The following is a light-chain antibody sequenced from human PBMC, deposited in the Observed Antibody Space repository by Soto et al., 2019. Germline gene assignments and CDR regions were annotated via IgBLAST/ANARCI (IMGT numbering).Light chain of an antibody. CDR3: QSYDSSLSGV. CDR1: SSDVGGYNY. Sequence: QSVLTQPPSASGSPGQSVAISCTGTSSDVGGYNYVSWYQQHPGKAPKLMIYEVNKRPSGVPDRFSGSKSGTSASLAITGLQAEDEADYYCQSYDSSLSGVFGSGTKVTVL. CDR2: EVN. V-gene: IGLV2-8*01. J-gene: IGLJ1*01.